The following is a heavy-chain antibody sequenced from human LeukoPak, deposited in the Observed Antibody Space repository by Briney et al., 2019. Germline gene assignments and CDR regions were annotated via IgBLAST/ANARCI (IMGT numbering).Heavy chain of an antibody. CDR3: ARAVGIAAAAWIY. V-gene: IGHV4-59*01. D-gene: IGHD6-13*01. Sequence: SETLSLTRTVSGGSISSYYWSWIRQPPGKGLEWIGYIYYSGSTNYNPSLKSRVTISVDTSKNQFSLKLSSVTAADTAVYYCARAVGIAAAAWIYWGQGTLVTVSS. CDR1: GGSISSYY. CDR2: IYYSGST. J-gene: IGHJ4*02.